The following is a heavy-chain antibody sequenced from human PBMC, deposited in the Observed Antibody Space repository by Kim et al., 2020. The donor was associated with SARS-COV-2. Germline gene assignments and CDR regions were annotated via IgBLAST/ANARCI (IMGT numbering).Heavy chain of an antibody. CDR3: ARHSGQQLLPFGTRVREEADY. CDR2: IYYSGTT. J-gene: IGHJ4*02. D-gene: IGHD6-13*01. Sequence: SETLSLTCTVSGGSISSSRYYWAWIRQPPGKGLQWIGSIYYSGTTYYNPSLKSRVTKSVDTSKNQFSLKLNSVTAADTAVYYCARHSGQQLLPFGTRVREEADYWGQGTLVTVSS. CDR1: GGSISSSRYY. V-gene: IGHV4-39*01.